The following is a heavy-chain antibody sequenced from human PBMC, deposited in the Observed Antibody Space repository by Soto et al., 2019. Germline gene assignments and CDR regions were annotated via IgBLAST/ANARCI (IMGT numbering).Heavy chain of an antibody. CDR2: IYPSDSDT. D-gene: IGHD3-3*01. J-gene: IGHJ4*02. Sequence: GEALNLSCNVSGYNFAVYFIAWVRQMPGKGLELMGIIYPSDSDTRYRPSFQGQVTISADKSISSAYLQWSSLRASDTAMYYCARGGVSTRTFDYWGQGTTVNVS. V-gene: IGHV5-51*01. CDR3: ARGGVSTRTFDY. CDR1: GYNFAVYF.